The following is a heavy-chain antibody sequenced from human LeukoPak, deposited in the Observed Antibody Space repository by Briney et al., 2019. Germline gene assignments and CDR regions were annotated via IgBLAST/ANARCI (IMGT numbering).Heavy chain of an antibody. Sequence: ASVKVSCKASGYTFTSYYMHWVRQAPGQGLEWMGIINPSGGSTSYAQKFQGRVTMTRDTSTSTVYMELSSLRAEDTAVYYCARSFRVYSLPDAFDIWGQGTMVTVSS. V-gene: IGHV1-46*01. J-gene: IGHJ3*02. D-gene: IGHD2-21*01. CDR3: ARSFRVYSLPDAFDI. CDR2: INPSGGST. CDR1: GYTFTSYY.